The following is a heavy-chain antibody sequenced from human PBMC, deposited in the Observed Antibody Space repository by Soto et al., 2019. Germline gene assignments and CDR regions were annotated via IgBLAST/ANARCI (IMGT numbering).Heavy chain of an antibody. CDR1: GYSFTSYW. D-gene: IGHD6-13*01. Sequence: GESLKISCKGSGYSFTSYWIGWVHQMPGKGLEWMGIIYPGDSDTRYSPSFQGQVTISADKSISTAYLQWSSLKASDTAMYYCVRLRSEKQKISSSWYRWFDPWGQGTLVTVSS. CDR2: IYPGDSDT. CDR3: VRLRSEKQKISSSWYRWFDP. J-gene: IGHJ5*02. V-gene: IGHV5-51*07.